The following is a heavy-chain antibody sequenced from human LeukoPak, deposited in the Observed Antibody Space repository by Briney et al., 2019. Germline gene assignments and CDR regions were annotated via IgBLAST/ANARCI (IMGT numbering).Heavy chain of an antibody. CDR3: ARGPPSRVRGVNSAFDI. Sequence: GGSLRLSCAASGFTFSSYWMHWVRQAPGKGLVWVSRINSDGSSTSYADSVKGRFTISRGNAKNTLYLQMNSLRAEDTAVYYCARGPPSRVRGVNSAFDIWGQGTMVTVSS. J-gene: IGHJ3*02. CDR2: INSDGSST. D-gene: IGHD3-10*01. V-gene: IGHV3-74*01. CDR1: GFTFSSYW.